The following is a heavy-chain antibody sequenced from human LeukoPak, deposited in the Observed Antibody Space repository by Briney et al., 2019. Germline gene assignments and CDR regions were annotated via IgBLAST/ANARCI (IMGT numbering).Heavy chain of an antibody. CDR2: ISSSSSYI. CDR3: AKDRVVVVATTSLLEY. D-gene: IGHD2-15*01. CDR1: GFTFSSYS. Sequence: GGSLRLSCAASGFTFSSYSMNWVRQAPGKGLEWVSCISSSSSYIYYADSVKGRFSISRDNSKNTLYLQMNSLRAEDTAVYSCAKDRVVVVATTSLLEYWGQGTLVTVSS. J-gene: IGHJ4*02. V-gene: IGHV3-21*04.